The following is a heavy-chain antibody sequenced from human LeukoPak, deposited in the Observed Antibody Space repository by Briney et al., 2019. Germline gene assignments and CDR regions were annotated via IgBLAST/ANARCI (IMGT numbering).Heavy chain of an antibody. Sequence: PGGSLRLSCAASGFTFSSYAMSWVRQAPGKGLEWVSAISGSGGSTYYADSVKGRFTISRDNSKNTLYLQMNSLRAEDTAVYYCAKDIVGATTISYYFDYWGQGTLVTVSS. V-gene: IGHV3-23*01. D-gene: IGHD1-26*01. CDR2: ISGSGGST. CDR3: AKDIVGATTISYYFDY. CDR1: GFTFSSYA. J-gene: IGHJ4*02.